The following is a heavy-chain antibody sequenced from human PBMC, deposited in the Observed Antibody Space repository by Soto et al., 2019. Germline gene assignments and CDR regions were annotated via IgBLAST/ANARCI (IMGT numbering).Heavy chain of an antibody. V-gene: IGHV1-18*01. D-gene: IGHD2-15*01. J-gene: IGHJ4*02. CDR1: GYTFTSYG. CDR2: ISAHNGNT. Sequence: QVQLVQSGAEVKKPGASVKVSCKASGYTFTSYGISWVRQAPGQGLEWMGWISAHNGNTKYAQNFQGRVTMTTDTSTSTAYMELRSLRSDDTAVYYCARDVGSLAVVAAGLFDYWGQGTLVTVSS. CDR3: ARDVGSLAVVAAGLFDY.